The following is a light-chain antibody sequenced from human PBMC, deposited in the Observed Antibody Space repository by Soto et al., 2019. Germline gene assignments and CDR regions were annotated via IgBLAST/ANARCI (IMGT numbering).Light chain of an antibody. CDR1: SSDVGGYNS. V-gene: IGLV2-14*01. J-gene: IGLJ3*02. CDR3: SSYTSSSTLV. Sequence: QSALTQPASVSGSPGQSITISCTGTSSDVGGYNSVSWYQQHAGKAPKFMIYEVSNRPSGVSNRFSGSKSGNTASLTISGLQAEDEADYYCSSYTSSSTLVFGGGTKVTVL. CDR2: EVS.